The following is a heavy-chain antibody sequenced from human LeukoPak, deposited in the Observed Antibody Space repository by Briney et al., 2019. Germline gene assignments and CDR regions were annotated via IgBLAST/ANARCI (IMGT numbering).Heavy chain of an antibody. Sequence: SETLSLTCTVSGGSISSSSYYWGWIRQPPGTGLEWIGSIYYSGSTYYNPSLKSRVTISVDTSKNQFSLKLSSVTAADTAVYYCARDQDGLAYWGQGTLVTVSS. J-gene: IGHJ4*02. CDR1: GGSISSSSYY. D-gene: IGHD6-6*01. V-gene: IGHV4-39*07. CDR3: ARDQDGLAY. CDR2: IYYSGST.